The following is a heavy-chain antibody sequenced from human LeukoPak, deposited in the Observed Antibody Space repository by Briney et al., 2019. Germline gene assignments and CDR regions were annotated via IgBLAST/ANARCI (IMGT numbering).Heavy chain of an antibody. CDR1: GGSFSGYY. J-gene: IGHJ3*02. CDR2: INHSGST. CDR3: ARVSTPDYGDSHDAFDI. Sequence: SETLSLTCAVYGGSFSGYYWSWIRQPPGKGLEWIGEINHSGSTNYNPSLKSRVTISVDTSKNQFSLKPSSVTAADTAVYYCARVSTPDYGDSHDAFDIWGQGTMVTVSS. V-gene: IGHV4-34*01. D-gene: IGHD4-17*01.